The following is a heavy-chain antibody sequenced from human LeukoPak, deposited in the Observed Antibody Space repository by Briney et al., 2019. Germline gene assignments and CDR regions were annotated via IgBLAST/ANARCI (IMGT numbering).Heavy chain of an antibody. D-gene: IGHD1-14*01. J-gene: IGHJ3*02. CDR1: GGSISGYY. CDR2: VSYTGST. CDR3: ARDVRTTEAFEI. V-gene: IGHV4-59*01. Sequence: SETLSLTCTVSGGSISGYYWSWIRQPPGKGLEWVGHVSYTGSTNYNPSLKSRVTISVDTSKNQFSLKLTSVTATDTAVYYCARDVRTTEAFEIWGHGTMVTVSS.